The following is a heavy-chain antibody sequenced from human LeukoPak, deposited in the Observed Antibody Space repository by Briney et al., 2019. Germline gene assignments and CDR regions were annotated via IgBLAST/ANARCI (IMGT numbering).Heavy chain of an antibody. D-gene: IGHD4-23*01. J-gene: IGHJ3*02. CDR3: ASPSRVYGGNSGAFDI. V-gene: IGHV1-69*04. Sequence: ASVKVSCKASGGTFSSYAISWVRQAPGQGLEWMGRIIPILGIANYAQKFQGRVTITADKSTSTAYMELSSLRSEDTAVYYCASPSRVYGGNSGAFDIWGQGTMVTVSS. CDR2: IIPILGIA. CDR1: GGTFSSYA.